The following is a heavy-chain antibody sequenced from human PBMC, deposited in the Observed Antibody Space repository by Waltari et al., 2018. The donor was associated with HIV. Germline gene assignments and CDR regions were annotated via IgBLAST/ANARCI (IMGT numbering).Heavy chain of an antibody. D-gene: IGHD3-3*01. Sequence: QVQLVESGGGVVQPGRSLSLSCAASGFTFSSYGMPWVRQAPGKGLEWVAVTWYDGSNKYYADSVKGRFTISRDNSKNTLYLQMNSLRAEDTAVYYCARDLRQYFDYWGQGTLVTVSS. V-gene: IGHV3-33*01. CDR1: GFTFSSYG. J-gene: IGHJ4*02. CDR3: ARDLRQYFDY. CDR2: TWYDGSNK.